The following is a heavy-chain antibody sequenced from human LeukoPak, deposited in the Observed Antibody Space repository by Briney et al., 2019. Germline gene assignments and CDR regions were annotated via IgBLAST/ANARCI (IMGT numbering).Heavy chain of an antibody. CDR3: AKDTRVNGGYDY. D-gene: IGHD5-12*01. V-gene: IGHV3-9*01. CDR2: ISWNSGSI. J-gene: IGHJ4*02. Sequence: GGSLRLSCAASGFTFDDYAMHWVRHAPGKGLEWVSGISWNSGSIGYADSVKGRFTISRDNAKNSLYLQMNSLRAEDTALYYCAKDTRVNGGYDYWGQGTLVTVSS. CDR1: GFTFDDYA.